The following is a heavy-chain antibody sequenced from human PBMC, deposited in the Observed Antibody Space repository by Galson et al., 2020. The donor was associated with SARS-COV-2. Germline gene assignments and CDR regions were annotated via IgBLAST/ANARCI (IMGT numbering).Heavy chain of an antibody. Sequence: GESLKISCAASEFTFSSYAMHWVRQAPGKGLEWVAVISYDGSNKYYADSVKGRFTISRDNSKNTLYLQMNSLRAEDTAVYYCARGNAGDLLWFGEVYYYYMDVWGKGTTVTVSS. CDR1: EFTFSSYA. J-gene: IGHJ6*03. CDR2: ISYDGSNK. V-gene: IGHV3-30*01. CDR3: ARGNAGDLLWFGEVYYYYMDV. D-gene: IGHD3-10*01.